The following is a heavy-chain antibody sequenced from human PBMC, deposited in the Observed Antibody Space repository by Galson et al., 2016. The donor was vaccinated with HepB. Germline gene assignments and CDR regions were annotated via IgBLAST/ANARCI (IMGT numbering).Heavy chain of an antibody. Sequence: QSGAEVKKPGESLKISCKGSGYIFTNYWIAWVRQMPGKGLEWMGIIYPGDSDTTYSPSFQGQVTISADKSISTAYLQWSSLKASDTAMYYYARHDANGNNPRDNWFDPWGQGTLVTVSS. D-gene: IGHD1-14*01. J-gene: IGHJ5*02. CDR3: ARHDANGNNPRDNWFDP. V-gene: IGHV5-51*01. CDR2: IYPGDSDT. CDR1: GYIFTNYW.